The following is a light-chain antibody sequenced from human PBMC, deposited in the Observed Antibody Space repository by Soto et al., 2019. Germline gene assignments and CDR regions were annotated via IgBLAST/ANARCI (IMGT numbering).Light chain of an antibody. J-gene: IGKJ4*02. Sequence: DLQMTQSPSSLSASVGDRVTITCQASPDISNYLNWYQQKPGKAPKLLIYDVSNLETGVTSRFRGSGSGTDSTLTLSSLQAEDTATYSCQQYDNLPLTFGGGPKVEIK. CDR2: DVS. CDR1: PDISNY. V-gene: IGKV1-33*01. CDR3: QQYDNLPLT.